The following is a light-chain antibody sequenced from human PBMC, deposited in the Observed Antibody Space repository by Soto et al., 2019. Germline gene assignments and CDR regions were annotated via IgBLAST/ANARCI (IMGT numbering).Light chain of an antibody. Sequence: QSVLTQPPSASGSPGQSVTISCTGSSSDVGGYNYVSWYQQHPGKAPKLMLYEVSKRPSGVPDRFCGSTSGNTASLTVSGLQAEDEDDYYCHSYAGSKNLVFCGATELTVL. CDR3: HSYAGSKNLV. CDR2: EVS. J-gene: IGLJ3*02. CDR1: SSDVGGYNY. V-gene: IGLV2-8*01.